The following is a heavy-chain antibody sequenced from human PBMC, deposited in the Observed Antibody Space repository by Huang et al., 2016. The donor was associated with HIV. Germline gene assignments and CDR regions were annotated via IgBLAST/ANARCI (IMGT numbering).Heavy chain of an antibody. CDR2: IDWDDDQ. D-gene: IGHD2-2*01. CDR1: GFSLSISGMS. J-gene: IGHJ4*02. V-gene: IGHV2-70*13. Sequence: QVTLRESGPALVKPTQTLTLTCSFSGFSLSISGMSMNWIRQPPGKALEWLARIDWDDDQYYNPSLETRLSISKDTSKSQVILTMTNMDPVDTATYYCARIRTSSYFFDHWGQGTLVTVSS. CDR3: ARIRTSSYFFDH.